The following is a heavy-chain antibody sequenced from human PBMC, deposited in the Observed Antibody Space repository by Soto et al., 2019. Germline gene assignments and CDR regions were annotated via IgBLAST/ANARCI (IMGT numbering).Heavy chain of an antibody. V-gene: IGHV3-74*01. J-gene: IGHJ3*01. D-gene: IGHD1-26*01. CDR2: IHSGGSST. CDR3: ARGDRGAFDL. Sequence: GGSLRPSCAASGFTFSYYWMHWVRQAPGKGLVWVSRIHSGGSSTTYADFVKGRFIISRDNARNTVDLQMNSVRVEDTAVYYCARGDRGAFDLWGQGTVVTVSS. CDR1: GFTFSYYW.